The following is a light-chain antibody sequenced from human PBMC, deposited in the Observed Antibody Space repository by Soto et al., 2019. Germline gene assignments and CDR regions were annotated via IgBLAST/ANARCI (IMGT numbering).Light chain of an antibody. V-gene: IGLV4-69*02. Sequence: QLVLTQSPSASASLGASVRLTCTLSSGHSSYAIAWHQQQPEKGPRFLMILNTDGSHNKGDGIPDRFSGSSSGAERYLTISSLQSEDEADYYCQTWGTGEVFGGGTQLTVL. CDR1: SGHSSYA. CDR2: LNTDGSH. J-gene: IGLJ2*01. CDR3: QTWGTGEV.